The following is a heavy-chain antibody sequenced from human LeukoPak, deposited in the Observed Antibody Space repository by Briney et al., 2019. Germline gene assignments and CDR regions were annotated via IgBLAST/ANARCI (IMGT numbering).Heavy chain of an antibody. CDR3: ARGSLSRWYYYGMDV. V-gene: IGHV1-46*01. J-gene: IGHJ6*02. CDR1: GYTFTSYY. Sequence: GASVKVSCKASGYTFTSYYTHWVRQAPGQGLEWMGIINPSGGSTSYAQKFQGRVTMTRDTSTSTVYMELSSLRSEDTAVYYCARGSLSRWYYYGMDVWGQGTTVTVSS. D-gene: IGHD5-24*01. CDR2: INPSGGST.